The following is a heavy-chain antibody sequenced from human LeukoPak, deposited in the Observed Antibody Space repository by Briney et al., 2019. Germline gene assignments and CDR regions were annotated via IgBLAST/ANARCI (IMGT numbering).Heavy chain of an antibody. Sequence: GGSLRLSRAASGFSFSSYWMHWVRRAPGKRLVWVSRINTDGSTTSYADSVKSRITISRDNAKNTLYLQMSSLRVEDTGIYYCARVSHMAYDYWGQGTLVTVSS. CDR2: INTDGSTT. J-gene: IGHJ4*02. V-gene: IGHV3-74*01. CDR1: GFSFSSYW. CDR3: ARVSHMAYDY. D-gene: IGHD2-21*01.